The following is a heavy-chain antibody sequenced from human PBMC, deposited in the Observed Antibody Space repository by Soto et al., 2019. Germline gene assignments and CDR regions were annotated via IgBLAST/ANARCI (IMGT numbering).Heavy chain of an antibody. V-gene: IGHV1-24*01. CDR2: FDPEDGET. J-gene: IGHJ6*03. CDR3: ATEGATFVGDYYYYYMDV. CDR1: GYTLTELS. D-gene: IGHD1-26*01. Sequence: ASVKVSCKVSGYTLTELSMHWVRQAPGTGLEWMGGFDPEDGETIYAQKFQGRVTMTEDTSTDTAYMELSSLRSEDTAVYYCATEGATFVGDYYYYYMDVWGKGTTVTVSS.